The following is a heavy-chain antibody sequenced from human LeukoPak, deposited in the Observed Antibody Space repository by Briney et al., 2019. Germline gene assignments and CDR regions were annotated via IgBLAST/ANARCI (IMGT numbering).Heavy chain of an antibody. V-gene: IGHV3-53*01. Sequence: GGSLRLSCAASGFTVSSNYMSWVRQAPGKGLEWVSVIYSGGSTNYADSVKGRFTISRDNSKNTLYLQMNSLRAEDTAVYYCARGIGDTAMSDDYYYGMDVWGQGTTVTVSS. J-gene: IGHJ6*02. CDR1: GFTVSSNY. D-gene: IGHD5-18*01. CDR2: IYSGGST. CDR3: ARGIGDTAMSDDYYYGMDV.